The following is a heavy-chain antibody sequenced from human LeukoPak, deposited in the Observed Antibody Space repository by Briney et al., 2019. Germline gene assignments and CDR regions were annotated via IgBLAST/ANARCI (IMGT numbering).Heavy chain of an antibody. CDR2: IKSKADGGTI. CDR3: STAHYYYYFHMDV. V-gene: IGHV3-15*01. Sequence: GGSLRLSCAASGFTFSDAWMSWVRQAPGKRLEWVGHIKSKADGGTINYAAPVKGRFTILRDDSKNMLYLQMNSLKTEDTAVYYCSTAHYYYYFHMDVWGKGTTVTVSS. CDR1: GFTFSDAW. J-gene: IGHJ6*03.